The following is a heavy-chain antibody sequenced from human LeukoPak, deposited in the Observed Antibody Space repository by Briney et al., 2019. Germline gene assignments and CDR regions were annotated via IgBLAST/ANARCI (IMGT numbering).Heavy chain of an antibody. J-gene: IGHJ5*02. V-gene: IGHV4-39*01. CDR3: ARHPIVVVITRRRWFDP. D-gene: IGHD3-22*01. Sequence: KPSETLSLTCTVSGGSISSSSYYWGWSSQPPGKGMEWIMSIYYSGSTYYNPSCKSRVTISVDTTKNQCFLKLRSVAAAETAVYYCARHPIVVVITRRRWFDPWGQGTLVTVSS. CDR2: IYYSGST. CDR1: GGSISSSSYY.